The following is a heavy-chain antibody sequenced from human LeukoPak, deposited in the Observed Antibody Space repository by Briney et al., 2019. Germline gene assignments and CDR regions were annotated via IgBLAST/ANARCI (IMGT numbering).Heavy chain of an antibody. CDR2: MNPNSGNT. J-gene: IGHJ6*02. Sequence: ASVKVSCKASGYTFTSYDINWVRQATGQGLEWMGWMNPNSGNTGYAQKFQGRVTVTRNTSISTAYMELSSLRSEDTAVYYCVTLLWSGYYTDYYYGMDVWGQGTTVTVSS. CDR1: GYTFTSYD. V-gene: IGHV1-8*01. D-gene: IGHD3-3*01. CDR3: VTLLWSGYYTDYYYGMDV.